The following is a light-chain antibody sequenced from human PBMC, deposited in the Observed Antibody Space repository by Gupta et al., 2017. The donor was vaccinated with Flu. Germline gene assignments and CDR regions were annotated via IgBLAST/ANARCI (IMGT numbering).Light chain of an antibody. CDR3: QQYYNWPQT. J-gene: IGKJ2*01. CDR1: QSVSSK. CDR2: GAS. V-gene: IGKV3-15*01. Sequence: EIVMTQSPPTLSVSPGERVTLSCRGSQSVSSKLAWYQHKPGQAPRLLIYGASTRATGIPVRISGSGSGTEFTLTISSLQSEDFAVYYCQQYYNWPQTFGQGTKLEI.